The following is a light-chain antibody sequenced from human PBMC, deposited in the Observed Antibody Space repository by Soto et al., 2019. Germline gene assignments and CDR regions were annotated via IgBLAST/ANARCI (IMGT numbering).Light chain of an antibody. CDR3: QQLNTYPRT. V-gene: IGKV1-9*01. Sequence: DIQLTQSPSFLSASVGDRVTITCRASQGISSSLAWYQQKPGKAPKLLIYAASTLQSGVPSRFSGSGSGTEFTLTSSSLQPEDFATYYCQQLNTYPRTFGGGTKVEIK. CDR1: QGISSS. CDR2: AAS. J-gene: IGKJ4*01.